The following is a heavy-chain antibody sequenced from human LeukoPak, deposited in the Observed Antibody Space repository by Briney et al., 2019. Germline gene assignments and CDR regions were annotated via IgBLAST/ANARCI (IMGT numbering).Heavy chain of an antibody. CDR3: ARDAHQSGSYNFDY. CDR2: ISGYNGNT. V-gene: IGHV1-18*01. CDR1: GYTFTTYG. J-gene: IGHJ4*02. Sequence: ASVKVSCTASGYTFTTYGISWVRQAPGQGLEWMGWISGYNGNTNNAQKVQGRVTMTTDTSTSTAYMELRSLRSDDTAVYYCARDAHQSGSYNFDYWGQGTPVTVSS. D-gene: IGHD1-26*01.